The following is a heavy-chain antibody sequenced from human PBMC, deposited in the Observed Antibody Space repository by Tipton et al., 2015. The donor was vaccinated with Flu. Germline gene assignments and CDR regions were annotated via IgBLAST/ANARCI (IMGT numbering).Heavy chain of an antibody. D-gene: IGHD6-19*01. Sequence: QVQLVQSGGGVVQPGRSLRLSCAVSGFTFSSYAMHWVRQAPGKGLGWVAVISYDGSNKYYADSVKGRFTISRDNSKNTLYLQMNSLRAEDTAVYYCARYSSTLAAFDIWGQGTMVTVSS. CDR2: ISYDGSNK. CDR3: ARYSSTLAAFDI. J-gene: IGHJ3*02. V-gene: IGHV3-30*01. CDR1: GFTFSSYA.